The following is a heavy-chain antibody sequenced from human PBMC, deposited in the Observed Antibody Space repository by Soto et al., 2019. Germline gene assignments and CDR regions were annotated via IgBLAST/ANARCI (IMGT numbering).Heavy chain of an antibody. J-gene: IGHJ4*02. Sequence: SVKVSCKASGGTFSSCAISCVRQAPGQGLEWMGGIIPIFGTANYAQKFQGRVTITADKSTSTAYMELSSLRSEDTAVYYCAREQPSMGYFDYWGQGTLVTVSS. CDR2: IIPIFGTA. D-gene: IGHD3-10*01. CDR1: GGTFSSCA. V-gene: IGHV1-69*06. CDR3: AREQPSMGYFDY.